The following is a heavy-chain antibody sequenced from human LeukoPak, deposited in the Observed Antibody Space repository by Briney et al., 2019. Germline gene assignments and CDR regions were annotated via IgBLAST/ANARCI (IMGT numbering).Heavy chain of an antibody. J-gene: IGHJ6*02. Sequence: PGGSLRLSCAASGFTFSDYYMSWIRQAAAKGLEWVSYISSSGRTIYYEDSVKGRLTISRDNAKNSLYLQMNSLRAEHTAVYYCAREGATMIVVSTPYYYYGMDVWGQGTTVTVSS. CDR1: GFTFSDYY. V-gene: IGHV3-11*01. D-gene: IGHD3-22*01. CDR3: AREGATMIVVSTPYYYYGMDV. CDR2: ISSSGRTI.